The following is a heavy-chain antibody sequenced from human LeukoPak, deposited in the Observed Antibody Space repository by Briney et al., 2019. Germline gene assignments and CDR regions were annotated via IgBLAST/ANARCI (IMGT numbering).Heavy chain of an antibody. V-gene: IGHV1-69*05. CDR1: GGTFSSYA. Sequence: SVKVSCKASGGTFSSYAISWVRQAPGQGLEWMGGIIPIFGTANYAQKFQGRVTITTDESTSTAYMELSSLRSEDTAVYYCSRGVNVGKGPPDLHYWGQGTLVTVSS. D-gene: IGHD7-27*01. CDR2: IIPIFGTA. CDR3: SRGVNVGKGPPDLHY. J-gene: IGHJ4*02.